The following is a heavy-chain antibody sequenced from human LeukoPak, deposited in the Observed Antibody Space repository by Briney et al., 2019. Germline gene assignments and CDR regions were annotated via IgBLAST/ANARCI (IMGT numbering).Heavy chain of an antibody. D-gene: IGHD2-15*01. CDR1: GGTFSSYA. V-gene: IGHV1-69*06. CDR2: IIPIFGTA. J-gene: IGHJ3*02. CDR3: ARDASLGYCSGGSCYMSGDAFDI. Sequence: ASVKVSCKASGGTFSSYAISWVRQAPGQGLEWMGGIIPIFGTANYAKKFQGRVTITADKSTSTAYMELSSLRSEDTAVYYCARDASLGYCSGGSCYMSGDAFDIWGQGTMVTVSS.